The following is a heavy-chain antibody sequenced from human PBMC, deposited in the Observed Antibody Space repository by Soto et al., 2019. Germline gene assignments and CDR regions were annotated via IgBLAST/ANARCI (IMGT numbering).Heavy chain of an antibody. CDR2: IKQDGSEK. CDR3: ARDMGVFWSGYPEGGFDY. V-gene: IGHV3-7*01. Sequence: EAQLVESGGGLVQPGGSLRLSCAASGFTFTNYWMSWVRQAPGKGLEWVANIKQDGSEKYYADSAKGRFIISRDNAKTSLYLQMNSLRAEDTAVYYCARDMGVFWSGYPEGGFDYSGQGTPVTVSS. D-gene: IGHD3-3*01. CDR1: GFTFTNYW. J-gene: IGHJ4*02.